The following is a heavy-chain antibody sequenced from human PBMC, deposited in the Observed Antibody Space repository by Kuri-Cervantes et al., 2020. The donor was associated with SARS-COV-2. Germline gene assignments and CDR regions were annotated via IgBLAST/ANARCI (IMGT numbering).Heavy chain of an antibody. D-gene: IGHD2-8*01. CDR2: ISHDGKNR. CDR3: AKDRVGVQDF. V-gene: IGHV3-30*18. J-gene: IGHJ4*02. CDR1: GFNLSRTD. Sequence: GESLKISCAASGFNLSRTDMHWVRQAPGKGLEWVAVISHDGKNRKCIASGKGRFTISRDNSQNTLYLHMKSLRSEDTAMYYCAKDRVGVQDFWGLGTLVTVSS.